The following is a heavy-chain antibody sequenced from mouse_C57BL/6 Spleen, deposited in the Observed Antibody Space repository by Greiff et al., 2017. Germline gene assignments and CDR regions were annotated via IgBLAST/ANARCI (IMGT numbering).Heavy chain of an antibody. V-gene: IGHV1-69*01. D-gene: IGHD1-1*01. CDR3: ARATVYYFDY. Sequence: VQLQQPGAELVMPGASVKLSCKASGYTFTSYWMHWVKQRPGQGLEWIGEIDPSDSYTNYNQKFKGKSTVTVDKSSSTAYMQLSSLTSEDSSVYYGARATVYYFDYWGQGTTLTGSS. CDR1: GYTFTSYW. J-gene: IGHJ2*01. CDR2: IDPSDSYT.